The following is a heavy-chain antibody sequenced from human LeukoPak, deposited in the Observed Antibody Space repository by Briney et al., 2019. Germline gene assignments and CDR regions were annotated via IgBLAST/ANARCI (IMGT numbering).Heavy chain of an antibody. CDR3: ARAAEEGRYFDWLSPGYGMDV. J-gene: IGHJ6*02. CDR2: IWYDGSNK. V-gene: IGHV3-33*01. Sequence: GGSLRLSCAASGFTFSSYGMHWVRQAPGKGLEGVAVIWYDGSNKYYADSVKGRFTISRDNSKNTLYLQMNSLRAEDTAVYYCARAAEEGRYFDWLSPGYGMDVWGQGTTVTVSS. D-gene: IGHD3-9*01. CDR1: GFTFSSYG.